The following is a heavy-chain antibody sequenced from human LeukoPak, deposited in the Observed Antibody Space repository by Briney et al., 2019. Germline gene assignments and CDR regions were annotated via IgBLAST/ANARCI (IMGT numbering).Heavy chain of an antibody. CDR2: IYYSGST. CDR3: ARHTHYDFWSGYLDAFDI. Sequence: SETLSLTCTVSGGSISSSSYYWGWIRQPPGKGLEWIESIYYSGSTYYNPSLKSRVTISVDTSKNQFSLKLSSVTAADTAVYYCARHTHYDFWSGYLDAFDIWGQGTMVTVSS. J-gene: IGHJ3*02. D-gene: IGHD3-3*01. V-gene: IGHV4-39*01. CDR1: GGSISSSSYY.